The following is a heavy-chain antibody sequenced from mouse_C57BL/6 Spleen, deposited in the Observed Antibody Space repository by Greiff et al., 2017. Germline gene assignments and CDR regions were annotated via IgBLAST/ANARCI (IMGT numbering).Heavy chain of an antibody. CDR3: ADSNYSYFDY. D-gene: IGHD2-5*01. J-gene: IGHJ2*01. CDR2: IYPGSGNT. V-gene: IGHV1-66*01. CDR1: GYSFTSYY. Sequence: QVQLKESGPELVKPGASVKISCKASGYSFTSYYIHWVKQRPGQGLEWIGWIYPGSGNTKYNEKFKGKATLTADTSSSTAYMQLSSLTSEDSAVYYCADSNYSYFDYWGQGTTLTVSS.